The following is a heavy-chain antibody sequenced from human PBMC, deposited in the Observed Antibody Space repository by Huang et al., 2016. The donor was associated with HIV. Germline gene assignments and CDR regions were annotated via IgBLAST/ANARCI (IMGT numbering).Heavy chain of an antibody. D-gene: IGHD1-26*01. V-gene: IGHV3-53*01. CDR2: IYSDDST. Sequence: EVQLVESGGGLIQPGGSLRLSCAASGFTVRSNYMGWVRQAPGKGLEWVSVIYSDDSTYFADSVKGRFTISRDKSKNTLYLQMNSLRAEDTAVYYCAAQWELRGGVDFWGQGTLVTVSS. CDR3: AAQWELRGGVDF. J-gene: IGHJ4*02. CDR1: GFTVRSNY.